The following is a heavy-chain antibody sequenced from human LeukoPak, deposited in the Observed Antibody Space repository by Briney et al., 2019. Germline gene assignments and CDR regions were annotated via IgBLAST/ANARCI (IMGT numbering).Heavy chain of an antibody. Sequence: TGGSLRLSCSASGFTFNRFYLHWVRQAPGKGLEFVSHISSNGATTYYADSVKGRFTISRDNSKNTLYLQMNSLRAEDTAVYYCAKAGSSGWYGGLYFDYWGQGTLVTVSS. D-gene: IGHD6-19*01. CDR3: AKAGSSGWYGGLYFDY. CDR2: ISSNGATT. V-gene: IGHV3-64*04. J-gene: IGHJ4*02. CDR1: GFTFNRFY.